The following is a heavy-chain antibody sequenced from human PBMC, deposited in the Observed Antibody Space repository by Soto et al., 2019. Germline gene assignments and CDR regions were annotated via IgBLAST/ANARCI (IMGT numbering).Heavy chain of an antibody. CDR3: ATSGGYESWFDP. CDR2: FDPEDGET. Sequence: QVQLVQSGAEVKKPGASVKVSCKVSGYTLTELSMPWVRQAPGKGLEWMGGFDPEDGETIYAQKFQGRVNMTEDTSTDTAYMELSSLRSEDTAGYYCATSGGYESWFDPWGQGTLVTVSS. D-gene: IGHD6-13*01. V-gene: IGHV1-24*01. CDR1: GYTLTELS. J-gene: IGHJ5*02.